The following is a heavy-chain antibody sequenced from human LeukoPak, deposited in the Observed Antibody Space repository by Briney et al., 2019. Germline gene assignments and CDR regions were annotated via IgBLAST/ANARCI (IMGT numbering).Heavy chain of an antibody. CDR2: IYYSGST. Sequence: SETLSLTCTVSGGSISGSSYYWGWIRQPPGKGLGWIGSIYYSGSTYYNPSLKSRVTISVDTSTNQFSLKLSSVTAADTAVYYCARATLLWFGEPYLTWFYPWGERTLVTVSS. CDR1: GGSISGSSYY. CDR3: ARATLLWFGEPYLTWFYP. D-gene: IGHD3-10*01. J-gene: IGHJ5*02. V-gene: IGHV4-39*07.